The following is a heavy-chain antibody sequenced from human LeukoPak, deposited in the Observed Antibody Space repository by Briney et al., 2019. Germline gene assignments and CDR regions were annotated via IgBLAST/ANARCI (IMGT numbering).Heavy chain of an antibody. J-gene: IGHJ4*02. CDR1: GFTFSSYA. CDR3: ARENGGYSGAFDY. CDR2: ISYDGSNK. D-gene: IGHD4-23*01. Sequence: GGSLRLSCAASGFTFSSYAMHWVRQAPGKGLEWVAVISYDGSNKYYADSVKGRFTISSDNSKNTLYLQMNSLRAEDTAVYYCARENGGYSGAFDYWGQGTLVTVSS. V-gene: IGHV3-30-3*01.